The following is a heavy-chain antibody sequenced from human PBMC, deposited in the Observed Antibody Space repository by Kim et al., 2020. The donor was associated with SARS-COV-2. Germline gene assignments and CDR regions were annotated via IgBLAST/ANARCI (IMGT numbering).Heavy chain of an antibody. CDR1: GFTFSNAW. CDR2: IKSKTDGGTT. Sequence: GGSLRLSCAASGFTFSNAWMSWVRQAPGKGLEWVGRIKSKTDGGTTDYAAPVKGRFTISRDDSKNTLYLQMNSLKTVDTAVYYCTTDRITGTTFGYSGVGVWGHGTPVTVSS. D-gene: IGHD1-20*01. CDR3: TTDRITGTTFGYSGVGV. V-gene: IGHV3-15*01. J-gene: IGHJ6*02.